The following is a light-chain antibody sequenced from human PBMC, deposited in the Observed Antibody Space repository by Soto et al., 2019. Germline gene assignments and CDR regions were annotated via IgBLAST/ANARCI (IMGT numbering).Light chain of an antibody. CDR3: QVWDSSSDHRV. Sequence: SYELTQPPSVSVAPGQTARISCGGNDMGSRSVHWYQQKPGQAPVLVVYDDSDRPSGIPERFSGSNSGITATLTISRVEVGDEADYYCQVWDSSSDHRVFGPGIKVTVL. V-gene: IGLV3-21*02. J-gene: IGLJ1*01. CDR2: DDS. CDR1: DMGSRS.